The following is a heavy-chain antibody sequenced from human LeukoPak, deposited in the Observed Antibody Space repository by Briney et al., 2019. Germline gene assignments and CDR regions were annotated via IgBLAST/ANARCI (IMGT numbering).Heavy chain of an antibody. CDR2: IIPIFGTA. V-gene: IGHV1-69*05. J-gene: IGHJ4*02. CDR3: ASFLRLRGGY. Sequence: ASVKVSCKASGGTFSSYAISWVRQAPGQGLEWMGGIIPIFGTANYAQKFQGRVTITTDESTSTAYMELSSLRSEDTAVYYCASFLRLRGGYWGQGTLVTVSS. CDR1: GGTFSSYA. D-gene: IGHD3-16*01.